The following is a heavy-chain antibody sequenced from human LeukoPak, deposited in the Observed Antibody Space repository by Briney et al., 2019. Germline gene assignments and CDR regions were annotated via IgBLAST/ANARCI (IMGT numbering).Heavy chain of an antibody. V-gene: IGHV3-23*01. CDR2: LSGSGSSA. J-gene: IGHJ4*02. CDR1: GFTFSTYA. Sequence: GGSLRLSCAASGFTFSTYAMSWVRQAPGKGLEWVSGLSGSGSSAYYADSVKGRFTISRDNSKNTLYLQMNSLRPEDAAVYYCAKGLTNLGDDWGQGTLVTVSS. D-gene: IGHD3-9*01. CDR3: AKGLTNLGDD.